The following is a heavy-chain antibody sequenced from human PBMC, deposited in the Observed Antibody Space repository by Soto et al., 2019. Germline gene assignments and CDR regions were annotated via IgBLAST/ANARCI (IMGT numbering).Heavy chain of an antibody. CDR3: VRWDNAYFAS. D-gene: IGHD1-26*01. CDR1: GFIFSGSG. J-gene: IGHJ4*02. V-gene: IGHV3-30*03. Sequence: GGSLRLSCAASGFIFSGSGMHWVRQAPGKGLEWLAVISYDGSFQYYAGSVKGRFTISRDNSKNTVSLLMNSLTSEDTAVYYCVRWDNAYFASWGQGTQVTVS. CDR2: ISYDGSFQ.